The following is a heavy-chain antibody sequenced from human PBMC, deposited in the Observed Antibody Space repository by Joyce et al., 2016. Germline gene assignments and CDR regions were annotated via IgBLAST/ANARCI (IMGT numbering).Heavy chain of an antibody. J-gene: IGHJ3*01. V-gene: IGHV1-18*01. D-gene: IGHD4-23*01. Sequence: QVHLVQSGPEVRKPGASVKVSCKASGYNFTSHGISWVRQAPGQGLEGMVWISAYNGNTNYAEKFQGRRTMTTDTSTSTSYMDLRSLRSDDTAIYFCARDFPGGSDAFDFWGQGTMVIVS. CDR3: ARDFPGGSDAFDF. CDR2: ISAYNGNT. CDR1: GYNFTSHG.